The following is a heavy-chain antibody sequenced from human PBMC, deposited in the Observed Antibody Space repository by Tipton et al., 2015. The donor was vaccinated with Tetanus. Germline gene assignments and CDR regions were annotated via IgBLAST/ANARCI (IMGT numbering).Heavy chain of an antibody. CDR2: IDPNSGGT. D-gene: IGHD3-22*01. CDR3: ARDRGDYIYYGMDV. J-gene: IGHJ6*02. V-gene: IGHV1-2*02. CDR1: GYTFTGYY. Sequence: QLVQSGAEMKKPGASVKVSCKASGYTFTGYYMYWVRQAPGQGLEWMGWIDPNSGGTVYAQKFQGRVTMTRDTSISTAYMELCSLRSDDTAVYYCARDRGDYIYYGMDVWGPGTTVTVS.